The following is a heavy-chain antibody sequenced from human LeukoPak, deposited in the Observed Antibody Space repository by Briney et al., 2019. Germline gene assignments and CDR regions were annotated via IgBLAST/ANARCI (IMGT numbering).Heavy chain of an antibody. CDR3: ARRAVAGHFDY. Sequence: ASVKVSCKASGYTFTSYDINWVRQATGQGLEWMGWMNPNSGNTGYAQKFQGRVTMTRDTSTSTVYMELSSLRSEDTAVYYCARRAVAGHFDYWGQGTLVTVSS. J-gene: IGHJ4*02. V-gene: IGHV1-8*01. CDR2: MNPNSGNT. CDR1: GYTFTSYD. D-gene: IGHD6-19*01.